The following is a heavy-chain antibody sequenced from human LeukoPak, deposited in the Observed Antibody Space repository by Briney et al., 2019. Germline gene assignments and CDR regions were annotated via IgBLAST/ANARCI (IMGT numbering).Heavy chain of an antibody. CDR1: GGSISSGGYY. J-gene: IGHJ4*02. V-gene: IGHV4-30-2*01. Sequence: SETLSLTCTVSGGSISSGGYYWSWIRQPPGKGLEWIGCIYHSGSTYYNPSLKSRVTISVDRSKNQFSLKLSSETAADTAVYYCASTTVATWCDYWGQGTLVTVSS. D-gene: IGHD4-17*01. CDR3: ASTTVATWCDY. CDR2: IYHSGST.